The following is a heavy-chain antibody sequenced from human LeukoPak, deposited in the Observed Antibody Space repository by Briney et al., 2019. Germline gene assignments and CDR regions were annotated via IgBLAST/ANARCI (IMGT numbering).Heavy chain of an antibody. CDR1: GYTFTSYY. D-gene: IGHD5-18*01. Sequence: GASVKVSCKASGYTFTSYYVKWVRQAPGQGLEWMGIINPSCGSTSYAQKFQGRVTMIRDTSTSTVYMELSSLRSEDTAVYYCAREAAMEALDIWGQGTMVTVSS. CDR2: INPSCGST. V-gene: IGHV1-46*01. CDR3: AREAAMEALDI. J-gene: IGHJ3*02.